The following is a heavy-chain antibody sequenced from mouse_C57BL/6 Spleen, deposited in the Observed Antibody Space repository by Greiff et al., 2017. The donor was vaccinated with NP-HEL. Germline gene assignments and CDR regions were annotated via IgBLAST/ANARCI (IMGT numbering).Heavy chain of an antibody. D-gene: IGHD1-1*01. CDR3: AREANYYGSSYDYAMDY. CDR2: ILPSIGRT. J-gene: IGHJ4*01. CDR1: DSEVFPIAY. Sequence: QVQLQQSGSELRSPGSSVKLSCKDFDSEVFPIAYMSWVRQKPGHGFEWIGGILPSIGRTIYGEKFEDKATLDADTLSNTAYLELNSLTSEDSAIYYCAREANYYGSSYDYAMDYWGQGTSVTVSS. V-gene: IGHV15-2*01.